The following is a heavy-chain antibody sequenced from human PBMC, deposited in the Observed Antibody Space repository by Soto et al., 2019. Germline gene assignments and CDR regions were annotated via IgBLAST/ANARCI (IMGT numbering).Heavy chain of an antibody. V-gene: IGHV3-30*18. CDR2: ISYDGSNK. CDR1: GFTFSSYG. J-gene: IGHJ6*01. CDR3: AKDVDMVVAATNYYYGMDV. D-gene: IGHD2-15*01. Sequence: QVQLVESGGGVVQPGRSLRLSCAASGFTFSSYGMHWVRQAPGKGLEWVAVISYDGSNKYYADSVKGRFTISRDNSKNTLYLQMNSLRAEDTAVYYCAKDVDMVVAATNYYYGMDVW.